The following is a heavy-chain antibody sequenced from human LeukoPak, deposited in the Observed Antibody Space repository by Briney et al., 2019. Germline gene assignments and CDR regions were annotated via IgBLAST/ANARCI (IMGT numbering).Heavy chain of an antibody. CDR2: LYSGGVI. J-gene: IGHJ4*02. Sequence: GGSLRLSCAASGFTVSNNYMNWVRQAPGKGLEWVSILYSGGVIYYADSVKGRFTISRDNSKNTLYLQMNSLRAEDTAVYYCARDQVVRGVIVSHDYWGQGTLVTVSS. CDR1: GFTVSNNY. V-gene: IGHV3-66*01. CDR3: ARDQVVRGVIVSHDY. D-gene: IGHD3-10*01.